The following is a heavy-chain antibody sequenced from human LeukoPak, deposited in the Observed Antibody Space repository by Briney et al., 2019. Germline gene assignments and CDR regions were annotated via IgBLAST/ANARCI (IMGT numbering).Heavy chain of an antibody. CDR3: ARLGGSSWYGYYFDY. J-gene: IGHJ4*02. CDR1: GGSISSSSYY. D-gene: IGHD6-13*01. CDR2: ISYSGST. V-gene: IGHV4-39*01. Sequence: PSETLSLTCTVSGGSISSSSYYWGWIRQPPGKGLEWIGSISYSGSTYYSPSLKSRVTISVDTSKNQFSLKLSSVTAADTAVYYCARLGGSSWYGYYFDYWGQGTLVTVSS.